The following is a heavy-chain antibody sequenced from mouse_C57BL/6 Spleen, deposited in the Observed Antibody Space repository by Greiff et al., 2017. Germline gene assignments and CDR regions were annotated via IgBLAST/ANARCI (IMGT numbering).Heavy chain of an antibody. CDR2: ISSGGSYT. CDR3: AIKGYGYDLAWFAY. D-gene: IGHD2-2*01. J-gene: IGHJ3*01. CDR1: GFTFSSYG. V-gene: IGHV5-6*01. Sequence: EVQLVESGGDLVKPGGSLKLSCAASGFTFSSYGMSWARQTPDQRLEWVATISSGGSYTNYPDSMKGRITIYRDNAKNNLYLQMSSLKSADTAVYYCAIKGYGYDLAWFAYWGQGTLVTVSA.